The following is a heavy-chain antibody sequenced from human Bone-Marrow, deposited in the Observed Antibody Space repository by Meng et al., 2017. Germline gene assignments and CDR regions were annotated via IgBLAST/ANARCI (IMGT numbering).Heavy chain of an antibody. CDR3: ARAGFGIVVVLDP. Sequence: QRSESGPGLVNPSQTLSATCTVSGGCIRSSSYDWGWIRQPPGKGLEWIGSIYYSGSTSYTPSLKSRVTISVDTSKNQFSLKLSSVTAADTAVYYCARAGFGIVVVLDPWGQGTLVTVSS. D-gene: IGHD2-2*01. V-gene: IGHV4-39*07. CDR1: GGCIRSSSYD. CDR2: IYYSGST. J-gene: IGHJ5*02.